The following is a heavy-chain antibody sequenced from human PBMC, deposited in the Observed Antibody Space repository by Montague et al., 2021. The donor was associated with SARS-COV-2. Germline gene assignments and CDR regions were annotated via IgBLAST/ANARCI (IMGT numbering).Heavy chain of an antibody. D-gene: IGHD1-26*01. Sequence: SETLSLTCAVYGGSFSGYYWSWIRQPPGKGLEWIGEINPSGGTNXXPSLESRVTISADTSKKQFSLKSSSVSAADTAVYYCARGRYGGAAYWGQGTLVTVTS. J-gene: IGHJ4*02. CDR2: INPSGGT. CDR1: GGSFSGYY. CDR3: ARGRYGGAAY. V-gene: IGHV4-34*01.